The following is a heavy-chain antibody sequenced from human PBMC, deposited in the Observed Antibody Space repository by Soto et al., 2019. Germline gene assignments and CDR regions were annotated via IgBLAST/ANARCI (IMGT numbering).Heavy chain of an antibody. D-gene: IGHD6-13*01. CDR2: ISGSGGST. CDR1: GFTFSSYA. CDR3: AKVEGPIAAAGLFFDY. J-gene: IGHJ4*02. V-gene: IGHV3-23*01. Sequence: EVQLLESGGGLVQPGGSLRLSCAASGFTFSSYAMSWVRQAPGKGLEWVSAISGSGGSTYYADSVKGRFTISRDNSKNTLYLQMNSQRAEDTAVYYCAKVEGPIAAAGLFFDYWGQGTLVTVSS.